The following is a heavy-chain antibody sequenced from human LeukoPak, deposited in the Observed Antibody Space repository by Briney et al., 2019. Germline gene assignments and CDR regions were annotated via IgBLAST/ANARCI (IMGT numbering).Heavy chain of an antibody. CDR2: IYYSGST. D-gene: IGHD3-16*01. J-gene: IGHJ5*02. CDR3: ARLDYGTLYP. V-gene: IGHV4-39*01. CDR1: GGSISSSSYY. Sequence: SETLSLTCTVSGGSISSSSYYWGWIRQPPGKGLEWIGSIYYSGSTYYNPSLKSRVTISVDTSKNQFSLKLSSVTAADTAVYYCARLDYGTLYPCGQGTLVTVSS.